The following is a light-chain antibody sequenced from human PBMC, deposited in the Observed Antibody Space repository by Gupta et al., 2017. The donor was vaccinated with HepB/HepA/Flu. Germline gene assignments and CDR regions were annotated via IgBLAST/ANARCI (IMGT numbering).Light chain of an antibody. V-gene: IGKV1-5*03. CDR2: KAS. CDR1: QNILTW. Sequence: DIQMTQSPSTLSASVRDRVTITCRASQNILTWLAWYQQKPGKAPRLLIYKASKLESGVPSRFSGSGSGTEFTLTISSLQPNDFAIYYCQQYDRSPGTFGLGTKVEIK. J-gene: IGKJ1*01. CDR3: QQYDRSPGT.